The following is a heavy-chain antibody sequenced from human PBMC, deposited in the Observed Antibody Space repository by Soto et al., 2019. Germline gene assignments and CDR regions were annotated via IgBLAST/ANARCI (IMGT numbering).Heavy chain of an antibody. CDR2: ISAYNGNT. V-gene: IGHV1-18*01. Sequence: ASVKVSCKASGYTFTSYGISWVRQAPGQGLEWMGWISAYNGNTNYAQKLQGRVTMTTDTSTSTDYMELRSLRSDDTAVYYCARYQLGYCSSTSCYSGGMDVWGQGTTVTVSS. D-gene: IGHD2-2*01. CDR1: GYTFTSYG. J-gene: IGHJ6*02. CDR3: ARYQLGYCSSTSCYSGGMDV.